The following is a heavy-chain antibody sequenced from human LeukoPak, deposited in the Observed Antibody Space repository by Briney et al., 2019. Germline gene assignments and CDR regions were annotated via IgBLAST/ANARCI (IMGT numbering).Heavy chain of an antibody. CDR1: GYTFTSYG. CDR3: ARDSSGWYHWFDP. CDR2: ISAYNGNT. Sequence: ASVKVSCKASGYTFTSYGISWVRQAPGQALEWMGWISAYNGNTNYAQKLQGRVTMTRNISISTAYMELSSLRSEDTAVYYCARDSSGWYHWFDPWGQGTLVTVSS. D-gene: IGHD6-19*01. V-gene: IGHV1-18*01. J-gene: IGHJ5*02.